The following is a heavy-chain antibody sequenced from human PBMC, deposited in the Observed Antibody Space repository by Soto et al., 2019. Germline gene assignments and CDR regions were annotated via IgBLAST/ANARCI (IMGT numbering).Heavy chain of an antibody. D-gene: IGHD4-17*01. V-gene: IGHV4-30-4*01. Sequence: QLQLRESGPGLVKPSETLSLTCTVSGGSISGGVGGLYYWSWIRQPPGKGLEWIGYIYDSGSTYYNTSLKSRVTISVETSKNQFSLRLSFVTAADTAVYYCAREVIPLTTDWYFDLWGRGTLVTVSS. CDR3: AREVIPLTTDWYFDL. CDR2: IYDSGST. J-gene: IGHJ2*01. CDR1: GGSISGGVGGLYY.